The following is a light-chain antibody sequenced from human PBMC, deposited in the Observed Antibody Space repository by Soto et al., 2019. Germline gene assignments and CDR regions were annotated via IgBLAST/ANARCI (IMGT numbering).Light chain of an antibody. V-gene: IGKV3-15*01. CDR3: QQFHNWPPIT. J-gene: IGKJ5*01. CDR1: QSVSTN. Sequence: EIVLTQSPATLSVAPGERASMSCRASQSVSTNLAWYQQKPGQAPRLLIYGASTRATGIPARFSGSGSGTEFTITISSLQSEDFAVYYCQQFHNWPPITFGQGTRLEIK. CDR2: GAS.